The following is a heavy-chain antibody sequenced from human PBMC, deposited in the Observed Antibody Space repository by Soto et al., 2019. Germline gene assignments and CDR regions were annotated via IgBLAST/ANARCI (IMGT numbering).Heavy chain of an antibody. CDR3: ATWHEREHAYDV. V-gene: IGHV3-53*01. CDR1: GFTISGKKY. J-gene: IGHJ3*01. D-gene: IGHD1-1*01. CDR2: LYDLDGS. Sequence: HPGGSMRLSGAAFGFTISGKKYVAWVRQAPGKGLEWVSALYDLDGSFYAASVKGRFTTSSDSSKTTVYLQMNDLRPDDTAVYYCATWHEREHAYDVWGQGTTVTVSS.